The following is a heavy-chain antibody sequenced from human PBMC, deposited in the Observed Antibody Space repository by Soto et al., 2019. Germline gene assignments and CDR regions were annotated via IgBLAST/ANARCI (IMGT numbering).Heavy chain of an antibody. CDR3: AASGYSVDH. D-gene: IGHD3-22*01. CDR1: GASISTYY. Sequence: SETLSLTCTVSGASISTYYWSWIRQPPGMGLEWIGYIYYSGSADYNPSLKSRVTISVDTSKNQFSLKLNSVTAADTAVYYCAASGYSVDHWGQGTLVTVSS. V-gene: IGHV4-59*01. CDR2: IYYSGSA. J-gene: IGHJ4*02.